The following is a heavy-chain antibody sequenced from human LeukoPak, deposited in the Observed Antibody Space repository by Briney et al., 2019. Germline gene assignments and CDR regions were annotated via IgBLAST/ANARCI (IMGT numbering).Heavy chain of an antibody. CDR2: IDGSGVTT. J-gene: IGHJ4*02. CDR3: TKRTPEYSSSWCLDY. CDR1: GFTFSSNT. D-gene: IGHD6-13*01. V-gene: IGHV3-23*01. Sequence: PGGSLRLSCAASGFTFSSNTMSRVRQAPGKGLAWVSAIDGSGVTTFYADSVKGRFTVSRDNSKSTLFLQMNSLRAEDTAVYYCTKRTPEYSSSWCLDYWGRGTLVTVSS.